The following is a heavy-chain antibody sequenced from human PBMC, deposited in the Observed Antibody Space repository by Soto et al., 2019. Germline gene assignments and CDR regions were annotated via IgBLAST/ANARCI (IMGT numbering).Heavy chain of an antibody. V-gene: IGHV4-59*01. J-gene: IGHJ4*02. CDR3: ARLRDYGDHRYDY. CDR2: IYYSGST. D-gene: IGHD4-17*01. CDR1: GGSISSYY. Sequence: PSETLSLTCTVSGGSISSYYWSWIRQPPGKGLEWIGYIYYSGSTNYNPSLKSRVTISVDTSKNQFSLKLSSVTAADTAVYYCARLRDYGDHRYDYWGQGTLVTVSS.